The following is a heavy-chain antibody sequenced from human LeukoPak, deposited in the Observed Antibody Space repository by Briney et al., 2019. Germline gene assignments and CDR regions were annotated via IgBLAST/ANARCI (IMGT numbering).Heavy chain of an antibody. CDR1: GFTFSNHA. CDR2: IRTRKNNYAT. D-gene: IGHD3-22*01. Sequence: GGSLRLSCATSGFTFSNHAMHWVRQASGKGLEWIGRIRTRKNNYATAYGASVTGRFIISRDDSKKTTDLQMNSLKTEDTAVYYCTTYYYDGSGTVFINYWGQGTLVTVTS. V-gene: IGHV3-73*01. J-gene: IGHJ4*02. CDR3: TTYYYDGSGTVFINY.